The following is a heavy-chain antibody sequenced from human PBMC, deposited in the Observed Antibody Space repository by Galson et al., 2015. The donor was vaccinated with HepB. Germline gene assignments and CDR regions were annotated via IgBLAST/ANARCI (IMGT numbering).Heavy chain of an antibody. CDR1: GFTFSSYA. D-gene: IGHD6-19*01. Sequence: SLRLSCAASGFTFSSYAMHWVRQAPGKGLEWVAVISYDGSNKYYADSVKGRFTISRDNSKNTLYLQMNSLRAEDTALYYCARDTTASGWYNWFDPWGQGTLVTVSS. CDR2: ISYDGSNK. V-gene: IGHV3-30-3*01. J-gene: IGHJ5*02. CDR3: ARDTTASGWYNWFDP.